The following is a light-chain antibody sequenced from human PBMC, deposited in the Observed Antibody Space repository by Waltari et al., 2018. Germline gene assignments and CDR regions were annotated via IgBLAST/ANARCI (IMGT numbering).Light chain of an antibody. CDR2: GAS. CDR3: QQYNKWPPLT. V-gene: IGKV3-15*01. CDR1: QNIHDN. Sequence: EVLITQSPATLSVSPGERVTLSCRASQNIHDNLAWYQQKPGQAPRLRIYGASTRATAIPARFRGSGSGTEFTLTISSLQSEDLAIYYCQQYNKWPPLTFGGGTKVEIK. J-gene: IGKJ4*01.